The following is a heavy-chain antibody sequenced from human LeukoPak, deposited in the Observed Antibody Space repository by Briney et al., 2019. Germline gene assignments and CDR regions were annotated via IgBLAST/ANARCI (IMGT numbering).Heavy chain of an antibody. CDR3: ARGRAMYYYDSSGYSDY. J-gene: IGHJ4*02. Sequence: ASVKVSCKASGYTFTSYGISWVRQAPGQGLEWMGWISAYNGNTNYAQKLQGRVTMTTDTSTSTAYMELRSLRSDDTAAYYCARGRAMYYYDSSGYSDYWGQGTLVTVSS. V-gene: IGHV1-18*01. D-gene: IGHD3-22*01. CDR2: ISAYNGNT. CDR1: GYTFTSYG.